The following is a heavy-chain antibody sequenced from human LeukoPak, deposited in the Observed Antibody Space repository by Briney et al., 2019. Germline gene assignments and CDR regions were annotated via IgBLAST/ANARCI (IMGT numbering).Heavy chain of an antibody. CDR1: GFTFSSYA. V-gene: IGHV3-23*01. J-gene: IGHJ4*02. Sequence: GGSLRLSCAASGFTFSSYAMSWVRQAPGKGLEWVSAISGSGGSTYYADSVKGRFTISRDNSKNTLYLQMSSLRTEDTAVYYCVKASSSSWYTEADYWGQGTLVTVSS. CDR2: ISGSGGST. D-gene: IGHD6-13*01. CDR3: VKASSSSWYTEADY.